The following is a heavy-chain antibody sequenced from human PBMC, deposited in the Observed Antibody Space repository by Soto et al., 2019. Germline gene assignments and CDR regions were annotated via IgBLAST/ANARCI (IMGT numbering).Heavy chain of an antibody. CDR2: INSDGSST. CDR3: ARDSINWNYGNYYSGMDV. J-gene: IGHJ6*02. D-gene: IGHD1-7*01. V-gene: IGHV3-74*01. Sequence: PGGSLRLSCAASGFTFSNYWMHWVRQAPGKGLVWVSRINSDGSSTSYADSVKGRFTISRDNAKNTLYLQMNSLRAEDTAVYYSARDSINWNYGNYYSGMDVWGQGTTVTVSS. CDR1: GFTFSNYW.